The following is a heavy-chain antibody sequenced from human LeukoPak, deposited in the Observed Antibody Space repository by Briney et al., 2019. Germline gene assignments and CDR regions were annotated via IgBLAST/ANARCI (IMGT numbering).Heavy chain of an antibody. J-gene: IGHJ4*02. CDR2: INHSGST. CDR3: ARVSYCSSTSCYGYFDY. Sequence: ETLSLTCTVSGGSLSSYYWSWIRQPPGKGLEWIGEINHSGSTNYNPSLKSRVTISVDTSKNQFSLKLSSVTAADTAVYYCARVSYCSSTSCYGYFDYWGQGTLLTVSS. V-gene: IGHV4-34*01. D-gene: IGHD2-2*01. CDR1: GGSLSSYY.